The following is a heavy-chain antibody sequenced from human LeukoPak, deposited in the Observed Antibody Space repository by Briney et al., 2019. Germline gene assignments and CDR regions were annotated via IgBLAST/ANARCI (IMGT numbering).Heavy chain of an antibody. CDR1: GYTFTGYY. CDR3: ARSGVGAMIVAYYFDY. D-gene: IGHD3-22*01. CDR2: INPNSGGT. Sequence: ASVKVSCKASGYTFTGYYMHWVRQAPGQGLEGMGWINPNSGGTNHAQKFQGRVTMTRDTSISTAYMELSRLRSDDTAVYYCARSGVGAMIVAYYFDYWGQGTLVTVSS. J-gene: IGHJ4*02. V-gene: IGHV1-2*02.